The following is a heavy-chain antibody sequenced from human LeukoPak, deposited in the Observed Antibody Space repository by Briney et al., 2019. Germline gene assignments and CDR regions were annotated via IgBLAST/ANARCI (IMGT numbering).Heavy chain of an antibody. J-gene: IGHJ3*02. D-gene: IGHD4-23*01. CDR3: ARVMVVTDAFDI. Sequence: GGSLRLSCAASGFTFSSYAMSLVRQAPGKGLEWVSYISSSGSTIYYADSVKGRFTISRDNAKNSLYLQMNSLRAEDTAVYYCARVMVVTDAFDIWGQGTMVTVSS. CDR1: GFTFSSYA. V-gene: IGHV3-48*04. CDR2: ISSSGSTI.